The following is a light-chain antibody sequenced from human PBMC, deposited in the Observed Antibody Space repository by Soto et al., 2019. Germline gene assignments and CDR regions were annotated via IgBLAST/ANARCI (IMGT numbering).Light chain of an antibody. CDR2: GAS. CDR1: QNILTN. Sequence: EIVMTQSPATLSVSPGERATLSCRASQNILTNLAWYQQRPGQSPRLVIYGASTRATDIPARFSGSGSGTEFTLTISSLQSEDFVVYYCQQYNNWPITFGQGTRLEIK. CDR3: QQYNNWPIT. V-gene: IGKV3-15*01. J-gene: IGKJ5*01.